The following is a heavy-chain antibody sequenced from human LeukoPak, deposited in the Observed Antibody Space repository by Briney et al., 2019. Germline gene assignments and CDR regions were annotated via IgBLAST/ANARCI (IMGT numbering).Heavy chain of an antibody. J-gene: IGHJ4*02. D-gene: IGHD1-14*01. Sequence: GGSLRLSCAASGFTFSDYAMSWVRQAPGKGLEWVSTISGSGGSTYYADSVKGRFTISRDSSKDTLYLQMNNLRPEDTAVYYCAKLHNLNCDYWGLGTLVTVSS. CDR1: GFTFSDYA. CDR2: ISGSGGST. V-gene: IGHV3-23*01. CDR3: AKLHNLNCDY.